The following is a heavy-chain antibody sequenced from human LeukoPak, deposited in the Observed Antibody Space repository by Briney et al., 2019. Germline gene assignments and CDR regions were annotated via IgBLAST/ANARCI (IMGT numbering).Heavy chain of an antibody. Sequence: SETLSLTCTVSGGSISSSSYYRGWIRQPPGKGLEWIGSIYYSGSTYYNPSLKSRVTTSVDTSKNQFSLKLSSVTAADTAVYYCARQPRDLYYYYGMDVWGQGTTVTVSS. CDR2: IYYSGST. CDR3: ARQPRDLYYYYGMDV. V-gene: IGHV4-39*01. J-gene: IGHJ6*02. D-gene: IGHD5-24*01. CDR1: GGSISSSSYY.